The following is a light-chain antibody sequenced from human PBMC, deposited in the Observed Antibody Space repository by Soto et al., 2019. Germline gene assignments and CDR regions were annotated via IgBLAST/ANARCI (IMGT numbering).Light chain of an antibody. J-gene: IGLJ3*02. CDR3: QVWHTSSDHRGV. CDR1: NIGSKD. Sequence: SSELTQPPSVSVAPGKTARIPCGGNNIGSKDVHWYQQKPGQAPVLVIYYDSDRPSGIPERFSGSNSGNTATLTISRVEAGDEADYYCQVWHTSSDHRGVFGGGTKLTVL. V-gene: IGLV3-21*04. CDR2: YDS.